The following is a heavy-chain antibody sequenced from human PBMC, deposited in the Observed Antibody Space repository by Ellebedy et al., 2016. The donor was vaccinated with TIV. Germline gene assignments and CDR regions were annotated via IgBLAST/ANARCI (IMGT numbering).Heavy chain of an antibody. J-gene: IGHJ4*02. V-gene: IGHV3-23*01. CDR3: AKDTYYDFWSGHYNFDY. CDR2: ISGSGGST. Sequence: GESLKISXAASGLPFSTYAMSWVRQAPGKGLEWVSGISGSGGSTYYADSVKGRFTISRDNSKNTMYLQMNSLRAEDTAVYYCAKDTYYDFWSGHYNFDYWGQGALVTVSS. CDR1: GLPFSTYA. D-gene: IGHD3-3*01.